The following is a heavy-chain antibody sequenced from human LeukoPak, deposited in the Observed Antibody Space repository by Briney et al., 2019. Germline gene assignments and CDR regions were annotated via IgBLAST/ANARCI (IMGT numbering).Heavy chain of an antibody. CDR1: GLTFSNYA. V-gene: IGHV3-64*01. CDR2: ISSNGGST. Sequence: GGSLRLSCAASGLTFSNYAMYWVRQAPGKGLEFVSLISSNGGSTYYANSVRGRFTISRDNSKNTVYLQMGSLGSEDMAVYYCARGAPQGSYYYYALNVWGQGTLVTVSS. J-gene: IGHJ6*02. CDR3: ARGAPQGSYYYYALNV.